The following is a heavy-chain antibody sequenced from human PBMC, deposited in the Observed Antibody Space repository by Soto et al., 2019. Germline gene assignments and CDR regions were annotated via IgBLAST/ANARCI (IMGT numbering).Heavy chain of an antibody. J-gene: IGHJ4*02. CDR1: GFTFSNYG. CDR3: ARDGLYYDSGAMIDF. V-gene: IGHV3-33*01. Sequence: QVQLVESGGGVVRPGRSLRLSCAASGFTFSNYGMHWVRQAQGKGLECVAVIWHDGNNKYYADSVEGRFTISRDNSKNTLYLQMNSLRAEDTAVYYCARDGLYYDSGAMIDFWGQGTLVTVSS. CDR2: IWHDGNNK. D-gene: IGHD3-22*01.